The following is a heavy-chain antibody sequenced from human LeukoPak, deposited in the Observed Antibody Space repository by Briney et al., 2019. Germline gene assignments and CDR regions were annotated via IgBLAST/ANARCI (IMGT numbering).Heavy chain of an antibody. CDR3: SRGDDFSGDS. CDR1: GFTFGTYW. V-gene: IGHV3-7*04. D-gene: IGHD2-21*02. Sequence: PGGSLRLSCAASGFTFGTYWMSWVRQAPGKGLEWVANIHPDGIEKYHVDSVKGRFTIFRDNARNLLYLQMSSLRADDTAVYYCSRGDDFSGDSWGQGTLVTVSS. CDR2: IHPDGIEK. J-gene: IGHJ5*01.